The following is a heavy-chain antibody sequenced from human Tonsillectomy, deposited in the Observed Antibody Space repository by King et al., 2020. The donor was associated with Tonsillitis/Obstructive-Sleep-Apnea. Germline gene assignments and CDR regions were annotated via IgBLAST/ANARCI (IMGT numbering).Heavy chain of an antibody. V-gene: IGHV3-30*04. Sequence: VQLVESGGGVVQPGRSLRLSCAASGFTFSNYAMHWVRQAPGKGLEWVAVLSFDRNYKYYADSVKGRFTISGENSKNTLYLQMNSLGAEDTAVYYCATEPRGTNNSHYGIDVWGQGTTVTVSS. CDR2: LSFDRNYK. D-gene: IGHD2/OR15-2a*01. J-gene: IGHJ6*02. CDR3: ATEPRGTNNSHYGIDV. CDR1: GFTFSNYA.